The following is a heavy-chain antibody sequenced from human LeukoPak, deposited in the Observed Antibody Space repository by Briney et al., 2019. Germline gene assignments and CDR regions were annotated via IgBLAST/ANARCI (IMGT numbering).Heavy chain of an antibody. Sequence: SVKVSCKASGGTFSSYAISWVRQAPGQGLEWMGGMIPILGTANYAQKFQGRVTITADESTSTAYMELSSLRSEDTAVYYCARGASEYYYDSSGLILPSWGQGTLVTVSS. CDR2: MIPILGTA. D-gene: IGHD3-22*01. CDR3: ARGASEYYYDSSGLILPS. J-gene: IGHJ5*02. CDR1: GGTFSSYA. V-gene: IGHV1-69*13.